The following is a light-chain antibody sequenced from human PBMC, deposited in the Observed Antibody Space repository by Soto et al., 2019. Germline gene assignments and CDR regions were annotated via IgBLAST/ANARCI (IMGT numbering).Light chain of an antibody. V-gene: IGKV1-13*02. CDR1: QGIGSA. Sequence: AFQLTQSPSSLSASVGDRVTISCRASQGIGSALAWYQQKPGKAPKVLIYDASSLESGVPSRFSGSGSGTDFTLTISSLQPEDFATYYCQQFNSFPLTFGQGTKVDIK. CDR3: QQFNSFPLT. CDR2: DAS. J-gene: IGKJ4*01.